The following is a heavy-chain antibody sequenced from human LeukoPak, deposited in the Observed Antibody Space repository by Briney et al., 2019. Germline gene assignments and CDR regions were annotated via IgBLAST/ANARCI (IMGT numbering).Heavy chain of an antibody. CDR1: GYTFTGYD. CDR2: INPNTGAT. D-gene: IGHD3-10*01. CDR3: ARDYYGSESYSSDY. V-gene: IGHV1-2*02. J-gene: IGHJ4*02. Sequence: ASVKVSCKASGYTFTGYDIHWVRQAPGQGLQWMGWINPNTGATNYAQEFQGRVIMTRDTSIGTAHMELSRLRSDDTAVYYCARDYYGSESYSSDYWGQGTLVTVSS.